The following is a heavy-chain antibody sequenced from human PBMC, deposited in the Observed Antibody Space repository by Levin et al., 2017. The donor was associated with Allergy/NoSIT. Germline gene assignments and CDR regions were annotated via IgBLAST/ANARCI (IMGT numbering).Heavy chain of an antibody. J-gene: IGHJ4*02. Sequence: GESLKISCAASGFTVSSNYMSWVRQAPGKGLEWVSLIYPGGSTYYADSVKGRFTISRDNSKNTLYLQMNSLRAEDTAVYYCARGMWKGGSRLATYFDFWGQGTLVTVSS. D-gene: IGHD1-26*01. CDR3: ARGMWKGGSRLATYFDF. CDR2: IYPGGST. CDR1: GFTVSSNY. V-gene: IGHV3-53*01.